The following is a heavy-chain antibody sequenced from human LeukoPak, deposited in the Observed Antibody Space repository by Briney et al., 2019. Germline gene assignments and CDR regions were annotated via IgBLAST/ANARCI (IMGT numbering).Heavy chain of an antibody. CDR3: AKDRTPYSRSGGYYLGAFDI. V-gene: IGHV3-23*01. J-gene: IGHJ3*02. Sequence: GGTLRLSCAASGLTFSNYAMTWIRLAPGKGLEWVSSISGSGGATWYAGSVKGRFTISRDNSKNTLYLRMNSLRADATAVYYCAKDRTPYSRSGGYYLGAFDIWGHGTLVTVSS. D-gene: IGHD3-10*01. CDR2: ISGSGGAT. CDR1: GLTFSNYA.